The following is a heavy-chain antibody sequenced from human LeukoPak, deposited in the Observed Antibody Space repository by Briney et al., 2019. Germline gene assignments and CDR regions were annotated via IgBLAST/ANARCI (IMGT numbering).Heavy chain of an antibody. D-gene: IGHD1-1*01. CDR2: IYTSANT. CDR1: GASISSYY. J-gene: IGHJ3*02. Sequence: SETLSLTCNVSGASISSYYWSWIRQPAGKGLEWIGRIYTSANTNYNPSFKSRATISIDRSKNQFSLNLPPVTAADTAVYYCARDRIWNDAGHDPFDIWGQGTMVTVSS. V-gene: IGHV4-4*07. CDR3: ARDRIWNDAGHDPFDI.